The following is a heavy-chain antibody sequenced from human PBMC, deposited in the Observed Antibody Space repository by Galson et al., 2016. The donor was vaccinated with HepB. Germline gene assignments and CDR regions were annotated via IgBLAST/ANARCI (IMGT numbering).Heavy chain of an antibody. CDR1: GFTFNNYD. Sequence: LRLSCAASGFTFNNYDMTWVRQAPGKGLEWVSTIGGSGGSTDYADSVKGRFTISRDNSKNTLYLQMNSLRAEDTAVYYCAKDSPYWVPLGYYYGMDVWGQGTTVTVSS. V-gene: IGHV3-23*01. CDR2: IGGSGGST. D-gene: IGHD2-15*01. CDR3: AKDSPYWVPLGYYYGMDV. J-gene: IGHJ6*02.